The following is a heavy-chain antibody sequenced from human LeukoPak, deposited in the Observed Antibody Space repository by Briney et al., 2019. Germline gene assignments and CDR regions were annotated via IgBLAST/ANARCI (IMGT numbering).Heavy chain of an antibody. Sequence: GGSLRLSCAASGFTFSNYPMGWVRQAPGKGLEWLSALGGEQSGSWTKSADSVKGRFTISRDNSKNTLYLQMNSLRAEDTAVYYCARDARPPRFFVVVPAAFDYWGQGTLVIVSS. CDR2: LGGEQSGSWT. CDR1: GFTFSNYP. J-gene: IGHJ4*02. V-gene: IGHV3-23*01. CDR3: ARDARPPRFFVVVPAAFDY. D-gene: IGHD2-2*01.